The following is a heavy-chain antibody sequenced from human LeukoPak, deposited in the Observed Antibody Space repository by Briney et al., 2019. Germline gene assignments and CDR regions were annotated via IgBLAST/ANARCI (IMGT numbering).Heavy chain of an antibody. CDR1: GYTFTGYY. V-gene: IGHV1-2*02. CDR3: AREGDYYDSSGYYYEY. D-gene: IGHD3-22*01. J-gene: IGHJ4*02. Sequence: SVKVSCKASGYTFTGYYMHWVRQAPGQGLEWMGWINPNSGGTNYAQKFQGRVTMTRDTSISTAYMELSRLRSDDKAVYYCAREGDYYDSSGYYYEYWGQGTLVTVSS. CDR2: INPNSGGT.